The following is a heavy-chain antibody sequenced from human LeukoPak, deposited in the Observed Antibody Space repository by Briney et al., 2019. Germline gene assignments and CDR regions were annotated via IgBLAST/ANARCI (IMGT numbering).Heavy chain of an antibody. J-gene: IGHJ4*02. D-gene: IGHD3-10*01. CDR3: ARDTRGVFDY. V-gene: IGHV3-30*03. CDR2: ISYDGSNK. CDR1: GFTFSSYG. Sequence: GGSLRLSCAASGFTFSSYGMHWVRQAPGKGLEWVAVISYDGSNKYYADSVKGRFTISRDNSKNSLYLQMSSLRAEDTAVYYCARDTRGVFDYWGQGTLVTVSS.